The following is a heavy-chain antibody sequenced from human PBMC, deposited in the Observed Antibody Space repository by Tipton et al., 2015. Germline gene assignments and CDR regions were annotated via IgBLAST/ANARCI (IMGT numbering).Heavy chain of an antibody. Sequence: GSLRLSCAASGFTFSNYAMNWVRQAPGKGLEWVSAFSGIGRATDYADSVKGRFTMSRDNSNNTFYLQANSLRAEDTAVYYCAKTIAAGGTHFYYYGMDAWGQGTTVTVSS. J-gene: IGHJ6*02. CDR2: FSGIGRAT. D-gene: IGHD6-13*01. CDR1: GFTFSNYA. V-gene: IGHV3-23*01. CDR3: AKTIAAGGTHFYYYGMDA.